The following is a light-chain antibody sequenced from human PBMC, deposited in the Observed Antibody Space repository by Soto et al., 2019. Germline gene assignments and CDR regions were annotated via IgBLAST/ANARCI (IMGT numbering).Light chain of an antibody. CDR2: GAS. Sequence: EIVMTQSPATLSVSPGERATLSCRASQSVSSNLAWYQQKPGQAPRLLIYGASTRATGIPARFSGSGSGTEFTLTISSLQSEDFATYYCQHYNSYSEAFGQGTRWISN. J-gene: IGKJ1*01. CDR3: QHYNSYSEA. CDR1: QSVSSN. V-gene: IGKV3-15*01.